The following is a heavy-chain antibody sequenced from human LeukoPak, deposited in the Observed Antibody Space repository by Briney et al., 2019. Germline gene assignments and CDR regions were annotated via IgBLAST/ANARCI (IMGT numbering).Heavy chain of an antibody. J-gene: IGHJ3*02. CDR3: AKGRSSSTTYDAFDI. V-gene: IGHV3-23*01. Sequence: PGGSLRLSCAASGFTFSSYAMSWVRQAPGKGLEWVSAISGSGGSTYYADSVKGRFTISRDNSKNTLYLQMNSLRAEDTAVYYCAKGRSSSTTYDAFDIWGPGTMVTVPS. CDR1: GFTFSSYA. D-gene: IGHD6-13*01. CDR2: ISGSGGST.